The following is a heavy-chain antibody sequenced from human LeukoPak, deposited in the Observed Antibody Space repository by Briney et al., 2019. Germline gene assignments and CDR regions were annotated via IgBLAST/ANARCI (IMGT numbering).Heavy chain of an antibody. Sequence: ASVKVSCKASGNTFSGYYIHWVRQAPGQGLEWMGWINPKSGGTNYAQKFRGRVTMTRDTSISTAYMELSRLRSDDTAVYYCARARDRQQLVPFDYWGQGTLVTVSS. CDR3: ARARDRQQLVPFDY. D-gene: IGHD6-13*01. CDR1: GNTFSGYY. J-gene: IGHJ4*02. V-gene: IGHV1-2*02. CDR2: INPKSGGT.